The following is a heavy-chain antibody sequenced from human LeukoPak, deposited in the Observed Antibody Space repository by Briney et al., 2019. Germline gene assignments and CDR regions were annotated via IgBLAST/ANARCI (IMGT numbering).Heavy chain of an antibody. CDR3: ASRRRSFYYGMDV. CDR2: IYSGGST. Sequence: GGSLRLSCAASGFTVSSNYMSWVRQAPGKGLEWVSVIYSGGSTYYADSVKGRFTISRDNSKNTLYLQMNSLRAEDTAVYYCASRRRSFYYGMDVWGQGTTVTVSS. J-gene: IGHJ6*02. CDR1: GFTVSSNY. V-gene: IGHV3-53*01.